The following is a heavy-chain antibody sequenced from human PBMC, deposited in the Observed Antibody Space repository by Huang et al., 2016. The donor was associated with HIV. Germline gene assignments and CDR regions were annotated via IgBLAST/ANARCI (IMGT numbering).Heavy chain of an antibody. Sequence: QVQLQQWGAGLLRPSETLSLTCAVYGGSFRCYYGTWIRQPPGKGLGWIGEINHSGSTNYNPSLKSRVSISVDTSRNQFSLTLTSVTAADTAVYYCARGQGGYYYYMDVWGKGTTVTVSS. V-gene: IGHV4-34*01. CDR1: GGSFRCYY. CDR2: INHSGST. J-gene: IGHJ6*03. CDR3: ARGQGGYYYYMDV.